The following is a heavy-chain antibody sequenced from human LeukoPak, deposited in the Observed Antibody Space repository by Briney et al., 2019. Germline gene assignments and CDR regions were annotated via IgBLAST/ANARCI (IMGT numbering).Heavy chain of an antibody. CDR3: ARDVDDVVVIPAAMDV. J-gene: IGHJ6*02. CDR2: FIPVFGTA. CDR1: GGTFSNCA. V-gene: IGHV1-69*13. D-gene: IGHD2-2*01. Sequence: SVKVSCKASGGTFSNCAISWVRQAPGQRLEWMGGFIPVFGTAHYAQNFQGRVTITADESTSTVYLELSSLRSEDTAVYYCARDVDDVVVIPAAMDVWGQGTAVTVSS.